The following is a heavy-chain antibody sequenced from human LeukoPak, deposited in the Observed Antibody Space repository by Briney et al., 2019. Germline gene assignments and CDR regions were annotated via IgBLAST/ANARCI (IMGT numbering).Heavy chain of an antibody. V-gene: IGHV1-2*02. CDR3: ARPDSTRTGYYYYYGMDV. Sequence: ASVKVSCKASGYTFTGYYMHWVRQAPGQGLEWMGWINPNSGGTNYAQKFQGRVTMTRDTSISTAYMELSGLRSDDTAVYYCARPDSTRTGYYYYYGMDVWGQGTTVTVSS. J-gene: IGHJ6*02. CDR2: INPNSGGT. CDR1: GYTFTGYY. D-gene: IGHD3-22*01.